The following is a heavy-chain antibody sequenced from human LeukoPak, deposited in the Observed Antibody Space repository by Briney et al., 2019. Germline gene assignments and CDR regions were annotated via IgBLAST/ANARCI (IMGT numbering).Heavy chain of an antibody. V-gene: IGHV4-4*02. J-gene: IGHJ4*02. CDR2: IFHSGDA. CDR1: GFTFSTYW. D-gene: IGHD5-12*01. Sequence: GSLRLSCAASGFTFSTYWMHWVRQSPEKGLEWIGQIFHSGDANYSPSFKSRVTISVDKSKNQFYLRLTSLTAADTAIYYCVRDRNSNLRLGFWGPGTLVTVSS. CDR3: VRDRNSNLRLGF.